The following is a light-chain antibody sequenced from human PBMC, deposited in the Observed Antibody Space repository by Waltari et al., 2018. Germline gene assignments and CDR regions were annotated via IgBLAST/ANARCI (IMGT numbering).Light chain of an antibody. CDR3: CSYAGTNNCYV. CDR2: EVI. CDR1: SSDIGDYDY. Sequence: QSALTQPPSASGSPGESVTISCTGTSSDIGDYDYVSWYQQHPGKAPKLMIYEVIKRPAGVPDRFSGSKSGNTAFLTVSGLQAEDEADYYCCSYAGTNNCYVFGTGTKVTVL. V-gene: IGLV2-8*01. J-gene: IGLJ1*01.